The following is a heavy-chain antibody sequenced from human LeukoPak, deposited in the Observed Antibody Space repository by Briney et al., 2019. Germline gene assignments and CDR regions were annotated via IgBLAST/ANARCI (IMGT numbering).Heavy chain of an antibody. D-gene: IGHD2-21*02. CDR3: ARDWYCSGGCYDCFDP. CDR2: INPNSGDT. Sequence: ASVKVSCKASGYTFSDHYIYWVRQAPGQGLEWMGWINPNSGDTQYSQKFQGWVTMTRDTSISTAYMELRALRSDDTAVYYCARDWYCSGGCYDCFDPWGQGTLVTVSS. CDR1: GYTFSDHY. J-gene: IGHJ5*02. V-gene: IGHV1-2*04.